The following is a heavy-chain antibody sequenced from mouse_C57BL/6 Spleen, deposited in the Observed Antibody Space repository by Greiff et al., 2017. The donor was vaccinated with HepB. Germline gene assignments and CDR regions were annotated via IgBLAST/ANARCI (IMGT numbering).Heavy chain of an antibody. CDR3: AREGGSAQATRFDY. V-gene: IGHV1-59*01. J-gene: IGHJ2*01. CDR1: GYTFTSYW. D-gene: IGHD3-2*02. Sequence: QVQLQQPGAELVRPGTSVKLSCKASGYTFTSYWMHWVKQRPGQGLEWIGVIDPSDSYTNYNQKFKGKATLTVDTSSSTAYMQLSSLTSEDSAVYYCAREGGSAQATRFDYWGQGTTLTVSS. CDR2: IDPSDSYT.